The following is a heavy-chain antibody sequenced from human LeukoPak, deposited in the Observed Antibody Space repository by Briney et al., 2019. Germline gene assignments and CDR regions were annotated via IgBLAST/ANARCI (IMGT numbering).Heavy chain of an antibody. CDR2: INSDGCSI. D-gene: IGHD1-1*01. V-gene: IGHV3-74*01. CDR3: AREITCPGGTDCSCMDV. CDR1: GFTIRSYW. J-gene: IGHJ6*03. Sequence: PGGSLRLSCAASGFTIRSYWMHWVRQAPGKGLLWVSRINSDGCSISYVDSVKGRFTISRDNAKNTLYLHMNSLRVEDTAVYYCAREITCPGGTDCSCMDVWGKGTTVTVSS.